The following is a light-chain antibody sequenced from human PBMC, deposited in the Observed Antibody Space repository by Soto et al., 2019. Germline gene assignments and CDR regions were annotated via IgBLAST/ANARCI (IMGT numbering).Light chain of an antibody. J-gene: IGLJ3*02. V-gene: IGLV1-51*01. CDR3: ATWDRSLSAVV. CDR2: DNN. CDR1: SSNIGNHY. Sequence: QSVLTQSPSVSAAPGQTVTISCSGGSSNIGNHYVYWYQQRPGTAPRVVIYDNNKRPSGVPDRFSGSKSGTSAPLVITGIQTGDEADYYCATWDRSLSAVVFGGGTKVTVL.